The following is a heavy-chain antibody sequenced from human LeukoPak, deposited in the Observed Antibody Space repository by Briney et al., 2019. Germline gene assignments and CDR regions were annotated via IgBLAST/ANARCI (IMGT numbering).Heavy chain of an antibody. D-gene: IGHD6-6*01. CDR2: IYYSGST. Sequence: SETLSLTCTVAGGSISSYYWGWIRQPPGKGLEWIGSIYYSGSTYYNPSLKSRVTISVDTSKNQFSLKLSSVTAADTAVYYCARTSSSSVDYWGQGTLVTVSS. CDR1: GGSISSYY. J-gene: IGHJ4*02. V-gene: IGHV4-39*01. CDR3: ARTSSSSVDY.